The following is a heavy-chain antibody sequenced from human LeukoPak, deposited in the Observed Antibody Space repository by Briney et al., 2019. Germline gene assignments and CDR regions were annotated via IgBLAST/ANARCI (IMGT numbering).Heavy chain of an antibody. V-gene: IGHV4-59*01. CDR3: ARAHYDFWSGYLDY. J-gene: IGHJ4*02. CDR2: IYYSGST. CDR1: GGSISSYY. Sequence: SETLSLTCTVSGGSISSYYWSWIRQPPGKGLEWIGYIYYSGSTNYNPSLKSRVTISVDTSKSQFSLKLSSVTAADTAVYYCARAHYDFWSGYLDYWGQGTLVTVSS. D-gene: IGHD3-3*01.